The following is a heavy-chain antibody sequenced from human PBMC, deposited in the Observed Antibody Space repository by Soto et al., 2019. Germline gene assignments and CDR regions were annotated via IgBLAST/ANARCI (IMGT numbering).Heavy chain of an antibody. CDR2: ISSTGAII. CDR3: ARARIGAAGTKYYFDY. V-gene: IGHV3-64*07. CDR1: GFTFSNFA. D-gene: IGHD6-13*01. Sequence: EVQLAESGGGLVQPGGSLRLSCAASGFTFSNFAVHWVRQAPGKGPEFVSGISSTGAIIFYADSVKGRVTISRDNSKNTVNLQMGSLKPEDTAVYYCARARIGAAGTKYYFDYWGRGTLVTVSS. J-gene: IGHJ4*02.